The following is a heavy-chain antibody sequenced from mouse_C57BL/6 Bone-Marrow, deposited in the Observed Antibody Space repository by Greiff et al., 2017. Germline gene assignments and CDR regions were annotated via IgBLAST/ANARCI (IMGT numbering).Heavy chain of an antibody. V-gene: IGHV3-3*01. CDR2: TFYSGLT. D-gene: IGHD1-1*01. J-gene: IGHJ4*01. CDR1: GFSINSDCY. CDR3: ARGSYYYGISYEDYYAMDY. Sequence: DVHLVESGPSLVRPSQTLSLTCTVTGFSINSDCYWIWIRQFPGNKLEYIGYTFYSGLTYYNPSLESRTYITRDTSKNQFSLKLSSVTTEDTATYYCARGSYYYGISYEDYYAMDYWGQGTSVTVSS.